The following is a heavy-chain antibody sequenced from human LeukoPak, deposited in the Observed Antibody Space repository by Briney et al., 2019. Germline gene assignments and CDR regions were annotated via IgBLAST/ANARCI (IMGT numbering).Heavy chain of an antibody. CDR3: ARALTIFGVVVGY. CDR2: ISSSSYI. D-gene: IGHD3-3*01. V-gene: IGHV3-21*01. J-gene: IGHJ4*02. Sequence: PGGSLRLSCAASGFTFSSYRMNWVRQAPGKGLEWVSSISSSSYIYYADSVKGRFTISRDNAKNSLYLQMNSLRAEDTAVYYCARALTIFGVVVGYWGQGTLVTVSS. CDR1: GFTFSSYR.